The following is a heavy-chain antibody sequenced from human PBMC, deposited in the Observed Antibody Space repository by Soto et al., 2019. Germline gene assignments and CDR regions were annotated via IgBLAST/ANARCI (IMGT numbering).Heavy chain of an antibody. D-gene: IGHD2-21*01. CDR3: ARDLPNIPGAAL. J-gene: IGHJ4*02. CDR1: GFTFSSYS. V-gene: IGHV3-21*01. Sequence: ESVGGLVKPGGSLRLSCAASGFTFSSYSMNWVRQAPGKGLECVSSISSSSSYIYYADSVKGRFTISRDNAKNSLYLQMNSPRAEDTAVYYCARDLPNIPGAALWGQGTLVTVSS. CDR2: ISSSSSYI.